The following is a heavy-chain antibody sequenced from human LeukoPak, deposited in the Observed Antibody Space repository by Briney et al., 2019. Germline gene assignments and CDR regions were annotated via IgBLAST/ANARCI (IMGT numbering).Heavy chain of an antibody. J-gene: IGHJ4*02. V-gene: IGHV3-74*01. CDR1: GFNFRNYW. Sequence: GGSLRLSXAASGFNFRNYWMHWVGQAPGKGMVWVSRINSDGSSTSYADSVKGRFTISRDNAENTLYLQINSLRAEDTAVYYCATDEAATGRLDYWGQGTLVTDSS. CDR2: INSDGSST. CDR3: ATDEAATGRLDY. D-gene: IGHD1-1*01.